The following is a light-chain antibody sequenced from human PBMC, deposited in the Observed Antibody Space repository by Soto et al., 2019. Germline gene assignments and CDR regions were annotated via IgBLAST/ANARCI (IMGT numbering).Light chain of an antibody. V-gene: IGKV1-39*01. CDR3: QPSFSAPRT. CDR2: AAS. J-gene: IGKJ1*01. CDR1: HTINNY. Sequence: DIQMTQSPTSLSASVGDRVTITCRASHTINNYLNWYQQKPGKAPKLLIYAASTLHSGVPSRFSGSGSGTDFTLTISSMQPEDFATYFCQPSFSAPRTFGQGTKVEIK.